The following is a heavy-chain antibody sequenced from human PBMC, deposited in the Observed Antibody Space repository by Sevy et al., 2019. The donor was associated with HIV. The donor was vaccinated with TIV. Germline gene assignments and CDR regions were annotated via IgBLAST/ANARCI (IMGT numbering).Heavy chain of an antibody. V-gene: IGHV3-33*01. CDR1: GFAYSGYG. CDR2: IWYDGSNK. Sequence: GGSLRLSCAAFGFAYSGYGMHWVRQAPGKGLEWVAVIWYDGSNKEYADSVKGRYTISRDNSKKTRYLQMNSLRAEDTAVYYCARKSIAVAGIGYYFDSWGQGTLVTVSS. J-gene: IGHJ4*02. CDR3: ARKSIAVAGIGYYFDS. D-gene: IGHD6-19*01.